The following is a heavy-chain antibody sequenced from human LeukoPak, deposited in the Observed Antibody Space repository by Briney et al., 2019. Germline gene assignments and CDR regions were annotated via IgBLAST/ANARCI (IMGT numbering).Heavy chain of an antibody. Sequence: GGSLRLSCAASGFTFSSYAMSWVRQAPGKGLEWVSAISGSGGSTYYADSVKGRFTISRDNSKNTLYLQMNSLRAEDTAVYYCAKGESKIPNRFTMVRGVFDYWGQGTLVTVSS. J-gene: IGHJ4*02. CDR1: GFTFSSYA. CDR3: AKGESKIPNRFTMVRGVFDY. V-gene: IGHV3-23*01. CDR2: ISGSGGST. D-gene: IGHD3-10*01.